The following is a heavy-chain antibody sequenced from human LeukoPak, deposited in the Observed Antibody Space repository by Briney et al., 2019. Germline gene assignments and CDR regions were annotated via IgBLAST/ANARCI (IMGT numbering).Heavy chain of an antibody. CDR1: GGSISSSSYY. CDR3: TRGGSAPYALDI. CDR2: IYYSGST. V-gene: IGHV4-39*07. J-gene: IGHJ3*02. Sequence: TSETLSLTCTVSGGSISSSSYYWGWIRQPPGKGLEWIGSIYYSGSTYYNPSLKSRVTISVDTSKNQFSLKLSSVTAADTAVYYCTRGGSAPYALDIWGQGTMVTVSS.